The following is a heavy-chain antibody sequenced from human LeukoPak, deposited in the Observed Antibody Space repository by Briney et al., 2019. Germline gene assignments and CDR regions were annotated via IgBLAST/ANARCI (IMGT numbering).Heavy chain of an antibody. D-gene: IGHD6-13*01. CDR1: GFTFSDYY. J-gene: IGHJ5*02. CDR3: ARERIAATGTGWFDP. V-gene: IGHV3-11*04. CDR2: ISSSGSTI. Sequence: GGSLSLSCAASGFTFSDYYMSWIRQAPGKGLEWVSYISSSGSTIYYADSVKGRFTISRDNAKNSLYLQMNSLRAEDTAVYYCARERIAATGTGWFDPWGQGTLVTVSS.